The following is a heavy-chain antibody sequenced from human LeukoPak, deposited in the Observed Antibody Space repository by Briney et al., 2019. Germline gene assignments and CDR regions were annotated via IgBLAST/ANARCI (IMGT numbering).Heavy chain of an antibody. D-gene: IGHD6-13*01. Sequence: GGSLRLSRAASVFTFSTYSMNWVRPAPGKGLEWVSPISSNFSYIHYADSVKGRFTISRDNAKNSLYLQMSSLRAEDTAVYYCARRNPGYSSSWYFNDYWGQGTLVTVSS. CDR3: ARRNPGYSSSWYFNDY. V-gene: IGHV3-21*01. CDR1: VFTFSTYS. CDR2: ISSNFSYI. J-gene: IGHJ4*02.